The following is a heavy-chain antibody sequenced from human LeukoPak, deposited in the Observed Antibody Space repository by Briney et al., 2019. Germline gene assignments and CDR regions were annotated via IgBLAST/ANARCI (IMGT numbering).Heavy chain of an antibody. CDR3: ARGREWFGEFHFDY. CDR1: GGSFSGYY. V-gene: IGHV4-34*01. Sequence: SETLSLTCAVYGGSFSGYYWSWIRQPPGKGLEWIGEINHSGSTNYNPSPKSRVTISVDTSKNQFSLKLSSVTAADTAVYCCARGREWFGEFHFDYWGQGTLVTVSS. D-gene: IGHD3-10*01. J-gene: IGHJ4*02. CDR2: INHSGST.